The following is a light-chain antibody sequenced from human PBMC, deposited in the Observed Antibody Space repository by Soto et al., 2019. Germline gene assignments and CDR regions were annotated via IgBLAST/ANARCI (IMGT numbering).Light chain of an antibody. CDR1: SSNIGSSFD. CDR3: HSYDTILSGSV. Sequence: QAVATQPPSVSGAPGQRVTISCTGSSSNIGSSFDVHWYQHLPGTAPKLLIYGNTNRPSGVPDRFSGSKSGNSASLAITGLQAEDEADYYCHSYDTILSGSVFGGGTKLTVL. J-gene: IGLJ2*01. V-gene: IGLV1-40*01. CDR2: GNT.